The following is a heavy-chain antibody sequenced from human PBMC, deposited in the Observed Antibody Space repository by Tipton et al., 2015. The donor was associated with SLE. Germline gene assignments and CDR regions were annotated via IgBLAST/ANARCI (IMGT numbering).Heavy chain of an antibody. CDR3: VLLELPLGYCSGGSCPDAFDI. Sequence: TLSLTCTVSGGSISSGSYYWGWIRQPPGKGLEWIGSIYYSGSTYYNPSLKSRVTISVDTSKNQFSLKLSSVTAADTAVYYCVLLELPLGYCSGGSCPDAFDIWGQGTMVTVSS. J-gene: IGHJ3*02. CDR1: GGSISSGSYY. D-gene: IGHD2-15*01. CDR2: IYYSGST. V-gene: IGHV4-39*07.